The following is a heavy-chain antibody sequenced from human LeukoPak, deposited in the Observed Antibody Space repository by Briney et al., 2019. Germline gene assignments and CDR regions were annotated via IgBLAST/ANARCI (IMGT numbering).Heavy chain of an antibody. CDR2: IKEDGTEK. V-gene: IGHV3-7*01. CDR1: GFTFNSHW. Sequence: GGSLRLSCAASGFTFNSHWMSWVRQAPGKGLEWVANIKEDGTEKFYVDSVKGRFTVSRDNARASVFLQMNSLRAEDTAVYFCAIWETDQGGEFDSWGQGTLVTVSS. D-gene: IGHD3-16*01. J-gene: IGHJ4*02. CDR3: AIWETDQGGEFDS.